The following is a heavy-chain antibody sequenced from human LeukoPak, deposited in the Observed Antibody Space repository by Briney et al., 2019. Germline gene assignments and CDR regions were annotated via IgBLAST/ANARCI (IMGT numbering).Heavy chain of an antibody. D-gene: IGHD2-21*01. J-gene: IGHJ5*02. CDR1: GYTFTGHY. V-gene: IGHV1-2*02. Sequence: ASVKVSCKASGYTFTGHYMHWVRQAPGQGLEWMGWINPNSGGTNYAQKFQGRVTMTRDTSISTAYMELSRLRSDDTAVYYCARDAFLAYCGGDCPPHNWFDPWGQGTLVTVSS. CDR2: INPNSGGT. CDR3: ARDAFLAYCGGDCPPHNWFDP.